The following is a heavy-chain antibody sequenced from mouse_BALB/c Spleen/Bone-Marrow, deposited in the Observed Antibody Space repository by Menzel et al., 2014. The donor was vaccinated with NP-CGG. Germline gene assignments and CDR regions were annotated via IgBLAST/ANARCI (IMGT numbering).Heavy chain of an antibody. CDR2: INPDSRTI. CDR3: ARGNYYGNLDY. J-gene: IGHJ2*01. D-gene: IGHD2-1*01. Sequence: EVKLQESGGGLVQPGGSLKLSCAASGFDFRRYWMSWVRQAPGKGLQWIGEINPDSRTISYTPSLKDKFIISRDNAKNTLYLQMSKVRSEDTALYYCARGNYYGNLDYWGQGTTLTVSS. CDR1: GFDFRRYW. V-gene: IGHV4-1*02.